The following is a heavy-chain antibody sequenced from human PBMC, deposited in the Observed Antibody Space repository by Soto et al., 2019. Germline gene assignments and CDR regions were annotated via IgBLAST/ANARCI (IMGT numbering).Heavy chain of an antibody. Sequence: EVXXXXSXGDLXXPGXXLXXXXAASGFTFSASTMTWVRQAPGKGLXWISSISNNGDRTYYAASVKGRFXVXXXXXXXXXXXXXXXXXXEDTALYYCAKDQQWEVPHYFDYWGQGTLVTVSS. D-gene: IGHD1-26*01. CDR3: AKDQQWEVPHYFDY. CDR2: ISNNGDRT. J-gene: IGHJ4*02. CDR1: GFTFSAST. V-gene: IGHV3-23*01.